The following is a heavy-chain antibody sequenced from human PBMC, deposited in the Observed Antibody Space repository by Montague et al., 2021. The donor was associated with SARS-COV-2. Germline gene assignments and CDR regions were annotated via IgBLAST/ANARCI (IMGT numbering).Heavy chain of an antibody. CDR3: ATYGSGTEDDAFDI. CDR1: GGSISNHY. V-gene: IGHV4-59*11. J-gene: IGHJ3*02. D-gene: IGHD3-10*01. CDR2: FYSGNT. Sequence: SETLSLTCTVSGGSISNHYWSWIRQPPGKGLEWIAFYSGNTNYNPSLKRRVTISVDTSKNQFSLKLSSVTAADTAVYYCATYGSGTEDDAFDIWGQGTMVTVSS.